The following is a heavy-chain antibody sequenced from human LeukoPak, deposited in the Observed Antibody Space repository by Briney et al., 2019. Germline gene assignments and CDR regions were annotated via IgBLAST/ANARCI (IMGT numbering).Heavy chain of an antibody. V-gene: IGHV1-69*04. D-gene: IGHD1-26*01. Sequence: SVKVSCKASGGTFSSYAISWVRQPPGQGLEWMGKIIPILGIANYAQKFQGRVTITADKSASTAYMELSSLRSEDTAVYYCARGAVGATTGPPLDSWGQGTLVTVAS. CDR2: IIPILGIA. J-gene: IGHJ4*02. CDR1: GGTFSSYA. CDR3: ARGAVGATTGPPLDS.